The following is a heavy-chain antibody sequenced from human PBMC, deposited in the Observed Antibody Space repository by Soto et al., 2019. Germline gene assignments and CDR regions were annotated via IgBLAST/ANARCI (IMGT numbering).Heavy chain of an antibody. Sequence: SETLSLTCTVYGGSFSGYYWTWIRQPPGTGLEWIGEINHSGSTNYNPSLKSRVTIPVDTSKNQFSLKLTSVTAADTAVYYCARDKITGLFDYWGQGTLVTVSS. D-gene: IGHD2-8*02. CDR2: INHSGST. CDR3: ARDKITGLFDY. CDR1: GGSFSGYY. J-gene: IGHJ4*02. V-gene: IGHV4-34*01.